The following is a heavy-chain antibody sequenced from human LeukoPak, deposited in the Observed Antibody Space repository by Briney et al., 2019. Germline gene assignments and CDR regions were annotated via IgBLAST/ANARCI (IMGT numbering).Heavy chain of an antibody. V-gene: IGHV1-69*01. CDR2: IIPIFGTA. CDR1: GGTFSSYA. CDR3: ARDKSNGYYYYYYMDV. J-gene: IGHJ6*03. Sequence: GSSVKVSCKASGGTFSSYAISWVRQAPEQGLEWMGGIIPIFGTANYAQKFQGRVTITADESTSTAYMELSSLRSEDTAVYYCARDKSNGYYYYYYMDVWGKGTTVTVSS. D-gene: IGHD4-11*01.